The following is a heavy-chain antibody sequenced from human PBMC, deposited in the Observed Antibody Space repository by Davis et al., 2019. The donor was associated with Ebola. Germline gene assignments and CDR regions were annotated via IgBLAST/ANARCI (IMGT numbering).Heavy chain of an antibody. CDR1: GFTFDDYA. CDR3: AREIANGHHGMDV. Sequence: GGSLRLSCAASGFTFDDYAMHWVRQAPGKGLEWVANINQYGGEEYYVDSVKGRFTISRDNAKNSLYLHLHSVRAEDTAIYYCAREIANGHHGMDVWGQGTTITVSS. D-gene: IGHD2-8*01. J-gene: IGHJ6*02. V-gene: IGHV3-7*01. CDR2: INQYGGEE.